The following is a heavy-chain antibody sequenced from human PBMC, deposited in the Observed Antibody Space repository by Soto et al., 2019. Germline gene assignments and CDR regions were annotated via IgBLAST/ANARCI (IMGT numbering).Heavy chain of an antibody. CDR2: INSDGTTT. V-gene: IGHV3-74*01. CDR3: AGNWNYNAFDM. J-gene: IGHJ3*02. CDR1: GFTFSPYW. D-gene: IGHD1-7*01. Sequence: EVQLVESGGGLVQPGGSLRLSCAASGFTFSPYWMHWLRQAPGKGLVWVSRINSDGTTTNYADSVKGRFIISRDNAKKTLYLQMNSLRAEDTAVYYCAGNWNYNAFDMWGQGTMVTVSS.